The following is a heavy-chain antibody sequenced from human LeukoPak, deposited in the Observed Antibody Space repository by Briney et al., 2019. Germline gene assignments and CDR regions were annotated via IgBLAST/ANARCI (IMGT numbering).Heavy chain of an antibody. J-gene: IGHJ4*02. V-gene: IGHV4-39*07. Sequence: PETLSLTCTVSGGSISSGDYYWSWIRQPPGKGLEWIASIYHSGDTYYNPSLRSRVTISLDTSKNQLSLKLSSVTAADTAVYYCARILTGLFDYWGQGILVTISS. CDR2: IYHSGDT. D-gene: IGHD3-9*01. CDR1: GGSISSGDYY. CDR3: ARILTGLFDY.